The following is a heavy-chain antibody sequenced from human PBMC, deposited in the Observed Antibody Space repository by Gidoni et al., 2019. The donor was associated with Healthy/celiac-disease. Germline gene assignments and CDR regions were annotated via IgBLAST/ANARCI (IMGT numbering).Heavy chain of an antibody. Sequence: EVQLVESGGGLVHPGGSLRLSCAASGFTFSRYSMNWVRQAPGKGLEWVSYISGSRSTIDYAYSVKGRFTISRDNAKNSLYLQMNSLRDEDTAVYYCAREVSSGYYYLYNWFDPWGQGTLVTVSS. CDR2: ISGSRSTI. CDR3: AREVSSGYYYLYNWFDP. D-gene: IGHD3-22*01. J-gene: IGHJ5*02. CDR1: GFTFSRYS. V-gene: IGHV3-48*02.